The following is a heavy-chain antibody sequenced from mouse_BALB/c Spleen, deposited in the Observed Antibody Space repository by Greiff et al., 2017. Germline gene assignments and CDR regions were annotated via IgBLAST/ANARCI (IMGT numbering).Heavy chain of an antibody. CDR2: ISYSGST. CDR1: GDSITSGY. Sequence: EVKVEESGPSLVKPSQPLSLTCSVTGDSITSGYWNWIRKFPGNKLEYMGYISYSGSTYYNPSLKSRISITRDTSKNQYYLQLNSVTTEDTVTYYCARAEGYYWFAYWGQGTLVTVSA. V-gene: IGHV3-8*02. J-gene: IGHJ3*01. CDR3: ARAEGYYWFAY. D-gene: IGHD2-3*01.